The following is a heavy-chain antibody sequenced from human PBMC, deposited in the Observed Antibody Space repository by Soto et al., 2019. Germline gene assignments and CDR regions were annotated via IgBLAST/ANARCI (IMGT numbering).Heavy chain of an antibody. V-gene: IGHV3-74*01. J-gene: IGHJ6*02. CDR3: ARGARFGELSLRALRGMDV. CDR2: IKSDGSGT. Sequence: PGGSLRLSCVASGFTFSSYWMHWVRQAPGKGPLWVSRIKSDGSGTYYADSVQGRLTISRDNAKNTLYLQMNSLGAEDTAVYYCARGARFGELSLRALRGMDVWGQGTTVTVSS. CDR1: GFTFSSYW. D-gene: IGHD3-10*01.